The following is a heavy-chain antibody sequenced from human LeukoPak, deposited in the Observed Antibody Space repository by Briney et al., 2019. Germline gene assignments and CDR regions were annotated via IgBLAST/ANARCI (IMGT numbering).Heavy chain of an antibody. CDR3: ARRQDLGAFDI. D-gene: IGHD3-16*01. CDR1: GGSISSYY. Sequence: SETLSLTCTVSGGSISSYYWSWIRQPPGNGLEWIGHIYYSGYTSYNPSLKSRVTISLDTSKNQFTLKLSSVTAADTALYYCARRQDLGAFDIWGPGAMVTVSS. CDR2: IYYSGYT. V-gene: IGHV4-59*08. J-gene: IGHJ3*02.